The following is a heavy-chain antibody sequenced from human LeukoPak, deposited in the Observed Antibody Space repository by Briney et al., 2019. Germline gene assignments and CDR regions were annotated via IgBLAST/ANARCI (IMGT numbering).Heavy chain of an antibody. J-gene: IGHJ4*02. V-gene: IGHV3-30*02. D-gene: IGHD6-6*01. CDR2: IRYDGSNK. CDR3: AXDYFRYEYSSSSCDY. Sequence: PGGSLRLSCAASGFTFSSYGMHWVRQAPGKGLEWVAFIRYDGSNKYYADSVKGRFTISRDNSKNTLYLQMNSLRDEDTAVYYCAXDYFRYEYSSSSCDYWGQGXXXTXSS. CDR1: GFTFSSYG.